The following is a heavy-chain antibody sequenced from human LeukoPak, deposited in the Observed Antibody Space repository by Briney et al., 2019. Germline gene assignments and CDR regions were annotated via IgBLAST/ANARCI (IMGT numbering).Heavy chain of an antibody. CDR3: TTERFHYYDFWSGYLHWFDP. J-gene: IGHJ5*02. CDR2: IKSKTDGGTT. V-gene: IGHV3-15*01. CDR1: GFTFSNAW. Sequence: GGSLRLSCAASGFTFSNAWMSWVRQAPGKGLEWVGRIKSKTDGGTTDYAAPVKGRFTISRDDSKNTLYLQMNSLKTEDTAVYYCTTERFHYYDFWSGYLHWFDPWGQGTLVTVSS. D-gene: IGHD3-3*01.